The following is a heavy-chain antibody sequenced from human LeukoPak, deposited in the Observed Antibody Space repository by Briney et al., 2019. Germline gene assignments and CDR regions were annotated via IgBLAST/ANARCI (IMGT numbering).Heavy chain of an antibody. J-gene: IGHJ5*02. D-gene: IGHD2-21*02. Sequence: PSETLSLTCAVSGGSISSYYWSWIRQPAGKGLEWIGRFYTSGSTNYNPSLKSRVTMSVDTSKNQFSLNLNSVTAADTAVYYCAGGVTTEWFDPWGQGTLVTVS. CDR1: GGSISSYY. CDR2: FYTSGST. CDR3: AGGVTTEWFDP. V-gene: IGHV4-4*07.